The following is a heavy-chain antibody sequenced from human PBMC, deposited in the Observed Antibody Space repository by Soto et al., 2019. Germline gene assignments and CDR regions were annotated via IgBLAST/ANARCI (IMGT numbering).Heavy chain of an antibody. D-gene: IGHD2-21*02. CDR2: ISYDGSNK. J-gene: IGHJ4*02. V-gene: IGHV3-30*18. Sequence: QVQLVESGGGVVQPGRSLRLSCAASGFTFSSYGMHWVRQAPGKGLEWVAVISYDGSNKYYADSVKGRFTVSRDKSKNTLYLQVNSLRAEYTAVYYCAKDKGPVVVTAPFDYWGQGPLVTVSS. CDR1: GFTFSSYG. CDR3: AKDKGPVVVTAPFDY.